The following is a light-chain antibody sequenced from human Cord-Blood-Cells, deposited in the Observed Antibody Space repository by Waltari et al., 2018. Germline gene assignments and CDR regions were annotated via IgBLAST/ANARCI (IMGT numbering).Light chain of an antibody. Sequence: SCTGTSSDVGGSNYVSWYQQHPGKAPKLMIYEVSKRPSGVPDRCSGSKSGNTASLTVSGLQAEDEANYYCSSYAGSNNYVFGTGTKVTVL. J-gene: IGLJ1*01. CDR1: SSDVGGSNY. V-gene: IGLV2-8*01. CDR3: SSYAGSNNYV. CDR2: EVS.